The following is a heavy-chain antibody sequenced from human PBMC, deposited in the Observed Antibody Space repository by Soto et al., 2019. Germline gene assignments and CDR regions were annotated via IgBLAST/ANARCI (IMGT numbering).Heavy chain of an antibody. CDR1: GYTLTELS. J-gene: IGHJ4*02. Sequence: ASVKVSCKVSGYTLTELSMHWVRQAPGKGFEWMGGFDPEDGETIYAQKFQGRVTMTEDTSTDTAYMELSSLRSEDTAVYYCATGWSRFRGGYYSYFDYWGQGTLVTVSS. V-gene: IGHV1-24*01. CDR2: FDPEDGET. CDR3: ATGWSRFRGGYYSYFDY. D-gene: IGHD3-3*01.